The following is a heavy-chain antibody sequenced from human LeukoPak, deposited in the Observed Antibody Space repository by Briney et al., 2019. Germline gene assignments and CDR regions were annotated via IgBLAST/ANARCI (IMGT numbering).Heavy chain of an antibody. CDR2: ISNSGGST. CDR3: AKRWTAVASTEAFDI. J-gene: IGHJ3*02. V-gene: IGHV3-23*01. Sequence: GGSLRLSCAASGFTFSSYAMSWVRQAPGKGLEWVSTISNSGGSTYYADPVKGRFTISRDNSKNTLYLQMNSLRAEDTAVYYCAKRWTAVASTEAFDIWGQGTMVTVSS. D-gene: IGHD6-13*01. CDR1: GFTFSSYA.